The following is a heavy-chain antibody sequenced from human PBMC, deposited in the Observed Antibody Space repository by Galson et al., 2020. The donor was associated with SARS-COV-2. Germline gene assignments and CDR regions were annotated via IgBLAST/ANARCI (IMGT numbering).Heavy chain of an antibody. Sequence: GESLKISCAASGFTFSSYGMHWVRQAPGKGLEWVAVISYDGWNKYYEDSVKGRFTISRDNSKNMLYLQLSGLRTEDTAVYYCARGPRGVGGNFPVDHWGEGTLVTVSS. J-gene: IGHJ4*02. CDR3: ARGPRGVGGNFPVDH. V-gene: IGHV3-30*03. CDR2: ISYDGWNK. D-gene: IGHD1-1*01. CDR1: GFTFSSYG.